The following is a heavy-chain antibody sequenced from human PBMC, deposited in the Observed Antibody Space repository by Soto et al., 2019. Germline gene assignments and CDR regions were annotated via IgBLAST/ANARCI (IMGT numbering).Heavy chain of an antibody. D-gene: IGHD2-2*01. CDR2: ISGSGGTT. CDR1: GFTFSSYA. J-gene: IGHJ4*02. V-gene: IGHV3-23*01. CDR3: AKDTSGYCTSTSCYFRY. Sequence: EVQLLESGGGLVQPGGSLRHSCAASGFTFSSYAMNWVRQAPGKGLEWVSVISGSGGTTYYADSVKGRFTISRDNSKETLYLQMNRLRAEDTAVYYCAKDTSGYCTSTSCYFRYWGQGTLVTVSS.